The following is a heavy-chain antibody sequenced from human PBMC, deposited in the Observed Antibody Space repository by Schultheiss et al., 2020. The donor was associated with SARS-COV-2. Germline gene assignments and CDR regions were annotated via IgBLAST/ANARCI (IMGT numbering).Heavy chain of an antibody. CDR1: GGSISSYY. D-gene: IGHD5-18*01. CDR3: ARGRGYSYGRLDY. CDR2: IYYSGST. V-gene: IGHV4-59*12. Sequence: SETLSITCTVSGGSISSYYWSWIRQPPGKGLEWIGYIYYSGSTNYNPSLKRRVTISVDTSKNQLSLRLSSVTAADSAVYYCARGRGYSYGRLDYWGQGTLVTVSS. J-gene: IGHJ4*02.